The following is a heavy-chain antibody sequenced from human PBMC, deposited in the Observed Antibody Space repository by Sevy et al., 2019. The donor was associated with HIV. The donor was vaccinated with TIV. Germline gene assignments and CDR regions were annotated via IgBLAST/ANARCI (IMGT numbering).Heavy chain of an antibody. CDR2: IYHSGST. CDR3: ARGRYTYGKGYFDY. J-gene: IGHJ4*02. CDR1: GYSISSGYY. D-gene: IGHD5-18*01. Sequence: SETLSLTCGVSGYSISSGYYWGWIRQPPGKGLEWIGSIYHSGSTYSNPSLKSRVTISVDTSKNQFSLKLGSVTAADTAVYYCARGRYTYGKGYFDYWGQGTLVTVSS. V-gene: IGHV4-38-2*01.